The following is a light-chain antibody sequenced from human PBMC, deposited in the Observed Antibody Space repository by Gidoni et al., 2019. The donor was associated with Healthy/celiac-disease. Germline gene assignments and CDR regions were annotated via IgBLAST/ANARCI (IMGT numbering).Light chain of an antibody. CDR1: QSVSSN. CDR2: GAS. Sequence: IAMTQSPATLSVSPGERATLSCRASQSVSSNLAWYQQKPGQAPRLLIYGASTRATGIPARFSECGSGTEFTLTVSRLQSEDFAVYYCQKYNNWPPWTFGQGTKVEIK. J-gene: IGKJ1*01. CDR3: QKYNNWPPWT. V-gene: IGKV3-15*01.